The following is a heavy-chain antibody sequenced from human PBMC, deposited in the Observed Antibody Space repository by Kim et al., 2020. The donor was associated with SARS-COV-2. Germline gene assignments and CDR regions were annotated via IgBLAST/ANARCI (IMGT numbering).Heavy chain of an antibody. Sequence: YAASVKGRFTVSRASSKRTVYLQMNSLRAADTAVYYCARSGAYSYYGMDVWGQGTTVTVSS. V-gene: IGHV3-53*01. D-gene: IGHD4-4*01. J-gene: IGHJ6*02. CDR3: ARSGAYSYYGMDV.